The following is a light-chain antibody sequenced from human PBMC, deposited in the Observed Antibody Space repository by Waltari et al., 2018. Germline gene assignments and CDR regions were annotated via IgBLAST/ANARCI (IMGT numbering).Light chain of an antibody. CDR1: ESVTNN. Sequence: IVMTQSPATLSVSPGERATISCRASESVTNNLAWYQKRPGHPPRLLIHGAVTRATEIAARFTGSGSGTEFTLTISNLQSEDFAVYYCQQYNNWPITFGGGTKVEIK. V-gene: IGKV3-15*01. CDR3: QQYNNWPIT. CDR2: GAV. J-gene: IGKJ4*01.